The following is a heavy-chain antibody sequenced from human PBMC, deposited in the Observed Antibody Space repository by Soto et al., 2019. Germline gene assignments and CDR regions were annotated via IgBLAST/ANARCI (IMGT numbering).Heavy chain of an antibody. CDR1: GFTFSSYR. Sequence: GGSLRLSCAASGFTFSSYRMSWVRQAPGKGLEWVANIKQDGSEKYYVDSVKGRFTISRDNAKNSLYLQMNSLRAEDTAVYYCARETSFRIVVVPAAIAVEYYYYYMDVWGKGTTVTVSS. D-gene: IGHD2-2*01. CDR2: IKQDGSEK. J-gene: IGHJ6*03. V-gene: IGHV3-7*01. CDR3: ARETSFRIVVVPAAIAVEYYYYYMDV.